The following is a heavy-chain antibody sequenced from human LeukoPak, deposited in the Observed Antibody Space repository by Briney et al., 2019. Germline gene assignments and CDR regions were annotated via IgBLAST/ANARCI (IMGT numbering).Heavy chain of an antibody. V-gene: IGHV1-2*02. Sequence: ASLPVSYLPSGYTFTDYYMQWVRQAPGQGLEWMGWINGNRGGTNYAQRFQGRVTMTRDTSITTAYMALSRLKSDDTAVYYCARRYCSSTSCYYVDYGGQGALVTVSS. CDR1: GYTFTDYY. D-gene: IGHD2-2*01. CDR2: INGNRGGT. J-gene: IGHJ4*02. CDR3: ARRYCSSTSCYYVDY.